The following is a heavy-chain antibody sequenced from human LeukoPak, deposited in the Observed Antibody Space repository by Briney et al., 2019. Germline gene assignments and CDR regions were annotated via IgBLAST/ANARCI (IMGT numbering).Heavy chain of an antibody. CDR3: TTDSGAY. D-gene: IGHD3-10*01. CDR1: QFTFNNAW. CDR2: VKSKTDGGTT. Sequence: GGSLRLSCAASQFTFNNAWLTWVRQAPGKGLEWVGRVKSKTDGGTTEDAAPVQGRFTISRDESKNTMYLQMNSLKTEDTAVYFCTTDSGAYWGQGTLVTVSS. J-gene: IGHJ4*02. V-gene: IGHV3-15*01.